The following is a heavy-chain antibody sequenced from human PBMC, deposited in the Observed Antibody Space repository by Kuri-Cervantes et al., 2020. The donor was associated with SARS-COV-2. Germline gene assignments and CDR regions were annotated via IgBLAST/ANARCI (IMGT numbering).Heavy chain of an antibody. CDR3: ARGGKDSPTSMYFYYHMDV. D-gene: IGHD2-15*01. CDR1: GYTFTDYY. V-gene: IGHV1-2*02. Sequence: ASVKVSCKASGYTFTDYYMHWVRQAPGQGLEYMGWIHPNTGGTPFAQKFPGRVTLTRDTSITTVYMELYSLTSDDTAVYYCARGGKDSPTSMYFYYHMDVWGRGTTVTVSS. J-gene: IGHJ6*03. CDR2: IHPNTGGT.